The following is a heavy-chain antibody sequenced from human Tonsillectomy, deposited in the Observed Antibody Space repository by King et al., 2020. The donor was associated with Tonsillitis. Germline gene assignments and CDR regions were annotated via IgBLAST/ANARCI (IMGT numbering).Heavy chain of an antibody. CDR1: GGSISSTNYY. V-gene: IGHV4-39*07. Sequence: QLQESGPGLVKPSETLSLTCTVSGGSISSTNYYWGWIRQPPGKGLEWIGNIYYSGSTYYNPSLKTRVTISVDTSKNQFSLKLSSVTAADTAVYYCASHPPYFDILGVYRGPFAPWAREPWSPSPQ. CDR3: ASHPPYFDILGVYRGPFAP. CDR2: IYYSGST. J-gene: IGHJ5*02. D-gene: IGHD3-9*01.